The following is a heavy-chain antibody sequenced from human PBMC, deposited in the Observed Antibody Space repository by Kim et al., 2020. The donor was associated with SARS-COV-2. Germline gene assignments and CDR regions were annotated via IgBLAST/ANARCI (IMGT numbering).Heavy chain of an antibody. CDR1: GFTFGDYA. J-gene: IGHJ4*01. V-gene: IGHV3-49*03. CDR2: IRSKAYGGTT. CDR3: TRAPLVNVDTAMVTVGFDY. Sequence: GGSLRLSCTASGFTFGDYAMRLFRQAPGKGLEWVVVIRSKAYGGTTEYAASVKGRFTISRDDSKSSAYLQINSLKTEDTAVYYCTRAPLVNVDTAMVTVGFDYWGHRTLVTVSS. D-gene: IGHD5-18*01.